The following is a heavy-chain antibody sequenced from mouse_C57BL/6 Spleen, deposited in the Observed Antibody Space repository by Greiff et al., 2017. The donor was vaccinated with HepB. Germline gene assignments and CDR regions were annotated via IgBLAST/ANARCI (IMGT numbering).Heavy chain of an antibody. Sequence: QVQLQQSGTELVKPGASVKLSCKASGYTFTSYWMHWVKQRPGQGLEWIGNINPSNGGTNYNEKFKSKATLTVDKSSSTAYMQLSSLTSEDSAVYYCARDGPYYYGSTGYFDVWGTGTTVTVSS. V-gene: IGHV1-53*01. CDR3: ARDGPYYYGSTGYFDV. J-gene: IGHJ1*03. CDR1: GYTFTSYW. CDR2: INPSNGGT. D-gene: IGHD1-1*01.